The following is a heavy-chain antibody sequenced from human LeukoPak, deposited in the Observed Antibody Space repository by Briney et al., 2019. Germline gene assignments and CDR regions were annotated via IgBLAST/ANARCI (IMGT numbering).Heavy chain of an antibody. CDR3: ARAQGYSSSSWVATKYYYYYMDV. Sequence: SETLSLTCTVSGGSISSSSYYWGWIRQPPGKGLEWIGSIYHSGSTYYNPSLKSRVTISVDTSKNQFSLKLSSVTAADTAVYYCARAQGYSSSSWVATKYYYYYMDVWGKGTTVTVSS. CDR1: GGSISSSSYY. D-gene: IGHD6-13*01. V-gene: IGHV4-39*07. CDR2: IYHSGST. J-gene: IGHJ6*03.